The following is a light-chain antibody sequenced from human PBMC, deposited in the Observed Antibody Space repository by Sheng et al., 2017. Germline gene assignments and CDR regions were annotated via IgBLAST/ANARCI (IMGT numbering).Light chain of an antibody. J-gene: IGKJ1*01. V-gene: IGKV3-20*01. Sequence: EIVLTQSPGTLSLSPGERATLSCRASQSVSSSYLAWYQQKPGQAPRLLIYGASSRATGIPDRFSGSGSGTDFTLTISRLEPEDFAVYYCLQYGALGTFGQGTKVEIK. CDR3: LQYGALGT. CDR1: QSVSSSY. CDR2: GAS.